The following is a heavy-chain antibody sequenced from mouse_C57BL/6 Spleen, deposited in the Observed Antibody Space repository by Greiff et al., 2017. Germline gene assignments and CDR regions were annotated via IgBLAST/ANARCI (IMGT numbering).Heavy chain of an antibody. Sequence: VQLQQSGAELAQPGASVKLSCKASGYTFTSYWMHWVNQRPGQGLEWIGYINPSSGYNTSNQKFKEKDTFTAYKASSTAYMHLSSLTYEDSAVYYCSSTAQATDYFDDWGQGTTLTVSS. V-gene: IGHV1-7*01. J-gene: IGHJ2*01. CDR1: GYTFTSYW. CDR2: INPSSGYN. CDR3: SSTAQATDYFDD. D-gene: IGHD3-2*02.